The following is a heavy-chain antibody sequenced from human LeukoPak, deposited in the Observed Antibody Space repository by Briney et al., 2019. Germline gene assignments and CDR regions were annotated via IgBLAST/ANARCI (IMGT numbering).Heavy chain of an antibody. J-gene: IGHJ4*02. CDR1: GFTFTNYW. CDR2: IKQDRSEK. Sequence: GGSLRLSCAASGFTFTNYWMSWVRQAPGKGLELVANIKQDRSEKYYVDSVKGRFTIFRDNAKNSLYLQMNSLRAEDTAVYYCARDRCSSISCFALDYWGQGTLVTVSS. D-gene: IGHD2-2*01. V-gene: IGHV3-7*01. CDR3: ARDRCSSISCFALDY.